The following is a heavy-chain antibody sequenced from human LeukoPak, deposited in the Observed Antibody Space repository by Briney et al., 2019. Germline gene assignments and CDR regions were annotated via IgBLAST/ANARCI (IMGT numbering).Heavy chain of an antibody. CDR1: GYTFTSYY. Sequence: ASVKVSCKASGYTFTSYYIHWVRQAPGQGLQWMGWINPKNGGTKYAQKFQGRVTMTRDTSINTAYMELPRLTSDDTAVYYCAREGRLHDWNLGGLFDYWGQGTLVTVSS. V-gene: IGHV1-2*02. J-gene: IGHJ4*02. CDR3: AREGRLHDWNLGGLFDY. D-gene: IGHD1-7*01. CDR2: INPKNGGT.